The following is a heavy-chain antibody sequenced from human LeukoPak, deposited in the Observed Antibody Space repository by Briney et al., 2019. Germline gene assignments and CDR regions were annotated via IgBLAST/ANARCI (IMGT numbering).Heavy chain of an antibody. CDR1: GFTFTSYG. D-gene: IGHD3-10*01. CDR3: ARDLSPVVRASPMGY. CDR2: ITYDGYYK. J-gene: IGHJ4*02. Sequence: GGSLRLACAASGFTFTSYGMHWVRQAPGKGLEWVALITYDGYYKYYSDSVKGRFTISSDTSKNTMYLQMNSLRAEDTAVYYCARDLSPVVRASPMGYWGQGTLVTVSS. V-gene: IGHV3-30*03.